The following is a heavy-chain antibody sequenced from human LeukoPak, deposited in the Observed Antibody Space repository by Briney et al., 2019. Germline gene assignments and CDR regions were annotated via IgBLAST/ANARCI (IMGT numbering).Heavy chain of an antibody. D-gene: IGHD3-3*01. CDR2: IYYSGGT. J-gene: IGHJ4*02. CDR1: GGSISSYD. V-gene: IGHV4-59*01. Sequence: SETLSLTCTVSGGSISSYDWSWIRQPPGKRLEWIGHIYYSGGTNYNPSLKSRVTISVDTSKNQFSLKLSSVTAADTAVYYCASRSSIWSGYQDTLYYFDSWGQGTLVTVSS. CDR3: ASRSSIWSGYQDTLYYFDS.